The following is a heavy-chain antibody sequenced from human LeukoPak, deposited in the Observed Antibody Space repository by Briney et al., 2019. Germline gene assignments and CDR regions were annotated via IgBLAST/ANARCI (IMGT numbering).Heavy chain of an antibody. Sequence: GRSLSLSCAVSGLTSSSFAMSWDSHAPGSGMEWVSAISGSGGSTYYADSVKGQFTISRDNPKNTLYLQMNSLGAEDTAVYYCAKPSDSSSHFAYWGQGTLVTVSS. CDR2: ISGSGGST. CDR1: GLTSSSFA. J-gene: IGHJ4*02. CDR3: AKPSDSSSHFAY. V-gene: IGHV3-23*01. D-gene: IGHD6-13*01.